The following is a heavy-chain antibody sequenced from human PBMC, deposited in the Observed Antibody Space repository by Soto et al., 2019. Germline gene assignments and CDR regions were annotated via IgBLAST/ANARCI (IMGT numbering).Heavy chain of an antibody. D-gene: IGHD6-13*01. CDR1: GFTFSSYW. J-gene: IGHJ6*02. Sequence: QPGGSLRLSCAASGFTFSSYWMHWVRQAPGKGLVWVSRINSDGSSTSYADSVKGRFTISRDNAKNTLYLQMNSLRAEDTAVYYCARIQSSSWYYGMDVWGQGTTVTVSS. CDR2: INSDGSST. CDR3: ARIQSSSWYYGMDV. V-gene: IGHV3-74*01.